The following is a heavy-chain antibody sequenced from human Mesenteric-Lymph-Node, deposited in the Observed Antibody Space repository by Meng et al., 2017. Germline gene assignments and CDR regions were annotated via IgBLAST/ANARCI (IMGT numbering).Heavy chain of an antibody. V-gene: IGHV4-28*01. D-gene: IGHD2-8*02. J-gene: IGHJ4*02. CDR3: ARRPTGIDY. Sequence: QVQLRESGPGLVKPSDTLSLTCAVSGYSISSSNWWGWIRQPPGKGLEWIREIIHGGSPSYNPSLKSRVTISIDTSKNQLSLMLSSVTAADTAVYYCARRPTGIDYWGQGTLVTVSS. CDR1: GYSISSSNW. CDR2: IIHGGSP.